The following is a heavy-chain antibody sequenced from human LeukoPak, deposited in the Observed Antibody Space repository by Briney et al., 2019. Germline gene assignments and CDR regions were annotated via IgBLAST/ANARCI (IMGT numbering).Heavy chain of an antibody. CDR1: GFIFSSYT. Sequence: PGGSLRLSCATSGFIFSSYTINWVRQSPGKGLEWVSSISSSSTYIYYSDSVKGRFTISRDNAKNSLYLQMNSLRAEDTALYYCAKSVARYYDFWSGYYFGYMDVWGKGTTVTVSS. D-gene: IGHD3-3*01. CDR2: ISSSSTYI. V-gene: IGHV3-21*04. J-gene: IGHJ6*03. CDR3: AKSVARYYDFWSGYYFGYMDV.